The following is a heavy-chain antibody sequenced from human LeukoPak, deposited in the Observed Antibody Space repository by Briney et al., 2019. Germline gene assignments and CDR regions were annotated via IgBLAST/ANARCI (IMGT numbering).Heavy chain of an antibody. CDR3: ARAVLLWFGEFYYFDY. J-gene: IGHJ4*02. Sequence: PSETLSLTCTVSGGSISSSSYYWGWIRQPPGKGLEWIGSIYYSGSTYYNPSLKSRVTISVDTSKNQFSLKLSSVTAADTAVYYCARAVLLWFGEFYYFDYWGQGTLVTVSS. CDR1: GGSISSSSYY. D-gene: IGHD3-10*01. CDR2: IYYSGST. V-gene: IGHV4-39*01.